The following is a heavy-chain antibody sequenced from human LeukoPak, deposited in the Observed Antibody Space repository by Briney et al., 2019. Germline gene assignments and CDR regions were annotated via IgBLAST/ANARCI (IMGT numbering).Heavy chain of an antibody. V-gene: IGHV1-69*13. D-gene: IGHD5-12*01. CDR1: GGTFSSYA. CDR3: ARGGYGQDAFDI. J-gene: IGHJ3*02. CDR2: IIPIFGTA. Sequence: ASVKVSCKASGGTFSSYAISWVRQAPGRGLEWMGGIIPIFGTANYAQKFQGRVTITADGSTSTAYMELSSLKSEDTAVYYCARGGYGQDAFDIWGQGTMVTVSS.